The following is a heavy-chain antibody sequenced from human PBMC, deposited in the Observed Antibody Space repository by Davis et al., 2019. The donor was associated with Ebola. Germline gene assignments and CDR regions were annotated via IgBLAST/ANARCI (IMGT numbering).Heavy chain of an antibody. D-gene: IGHD6-6*01. V-gene: IGHV4-59*01. CDR3: ARSYSSSTYYYYYYYMDV. J-gene: IGHJ6*03. CDR2: IYYSGST. CDR1: GGPISSYY. Sequence: PGGSLRLSCTVSGGPISSYYWSWIRQPPGKGLEWIGYIYYSGSTNYNPSLKSRVTISVDTSKNPFSLKLSSVTAADTAVYYCARSYSSSTYYYYYYYMDVWGKGTTVTVSS.